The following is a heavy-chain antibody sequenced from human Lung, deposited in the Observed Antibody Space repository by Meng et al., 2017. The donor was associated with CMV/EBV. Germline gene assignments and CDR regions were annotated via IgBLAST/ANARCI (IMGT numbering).Heavy chain of an antibody. D-gene: IGHD2-2*01. CDR1: GFTFSSYG. CDR3: AKDFCSSTSCYRSYYYYYGMAV. J-gene: IGHJ6*02. CDR2: IRYDGSNK. Sequence: GESLKISCAASGFTFSSYGMHWVRQAPGKGLEWVAFIRYDGSNKYYADSVKGRFTISRDNSKNTLYLQMNSLRAEDTAVYYCAKDFCSSTSCYRSYYYYYGMAVWGQGTTVTVSS. V-gene: IGHV3-30*02.